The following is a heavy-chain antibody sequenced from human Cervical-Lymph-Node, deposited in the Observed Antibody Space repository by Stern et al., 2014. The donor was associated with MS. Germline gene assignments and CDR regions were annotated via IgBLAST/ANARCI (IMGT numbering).Heavy chain of an antibody. CDR3: ASQSPIAVADYYGMDV. Sequence: QVQLVESGAEVKKPGASVKVSCKASGYTFTSYYMHWVRQAPGQGLEWMGIINPSGGRTSYAQKFQGRVPMTRDTSTSTVYMELSSLRSEDTAVYYCASQSPIAVADYYGMDVWGQGTTVTVSS. J-gene: IGHJ6*02. CDR1: GYTFTSYY. V-gene: IGHV1-46*01. D-gene: IGHD6-19*01. CDR2: INPSGGRT.